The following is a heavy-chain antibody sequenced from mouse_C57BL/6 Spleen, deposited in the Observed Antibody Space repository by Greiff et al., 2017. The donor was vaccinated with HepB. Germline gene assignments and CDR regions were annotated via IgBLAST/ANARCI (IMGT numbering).Heavy chain of an antibody. CDR1: GFTFSSYG. CDR3: ASPYSNYGGFDY. D-gene: IGHD2-5*01. Sequence: EVQRVESGGDLVKPGGSLKLSCAASGFTFSSYGMSWVRQTPDKRLEWVATISSGGSYTYYPDSVKGRFTISRDNAKNTLYLQMSSLKSEDTAMYYCASPYSNYGGFDYWGQGTTLTVSS. V-gene: IGHV5-6*01. J-gene: IGHJ2*01. CDR2: ISSGGSYT.